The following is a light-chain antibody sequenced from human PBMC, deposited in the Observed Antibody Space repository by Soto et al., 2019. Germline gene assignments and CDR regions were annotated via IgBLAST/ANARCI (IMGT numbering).Light chain of an antibody. V-gene: IGLV3-21*02. CDR3: QVWDNNGGHNYV. CDR1: NIGIYS. Sequence: SYELTQSPSVSVAPGQTARITCGGNNIGIYSVHWYQQRPGQAPVLVVYDGSDRPSGIPERFSGSNSGNTATLTIGRVEAADEADYYCQVWDNNGGHNYVFGPGTKVT. J-gene: IGLJ1*01. CDR2: DGS.